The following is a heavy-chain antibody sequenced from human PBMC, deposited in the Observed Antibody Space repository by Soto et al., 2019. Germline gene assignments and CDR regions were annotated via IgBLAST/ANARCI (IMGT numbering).Heavy chain of an antibody. D-gene: IGHD6-19*01. J-gene: IGHJ5*02. CDR2: INHSGST. V-gene: IGHV4-34*01. CDR3: ASRYSYSSGWYRKGFDP. Sequence: TSETLSLTCAVYGGSFSGYYWSWIRQPPGKGLEWIGEINHSGSTNYNPSLKSRVTISVDTSKNQFSLKLSSVTAADTAVYYCASRYSYSSGWYRKGFDPWGQGTLVTVSS. CDR1: GGSFSGYY.